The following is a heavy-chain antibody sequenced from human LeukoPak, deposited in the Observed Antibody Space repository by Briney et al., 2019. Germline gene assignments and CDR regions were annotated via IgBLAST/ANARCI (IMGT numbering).Heavy chain of an antibody. Sequence: PGGSLRLSCAASGFTVSSNYMSWVRQAPGKGLEWVSGISGSGDRTHDADSVKGRFTISRDNSKNTVYLQMNSLRADDTAVYYCAKERSSGWPFDYWGQGTLVTVSS. CDR2: ISGSGDRT. D-gene: IGHD6-19*01. J-gene: IGHJ4*02. CDR3: AKERSSGWPFDY. CDR1: GFTVSSNY. V-gene: IGHV3-23*01.